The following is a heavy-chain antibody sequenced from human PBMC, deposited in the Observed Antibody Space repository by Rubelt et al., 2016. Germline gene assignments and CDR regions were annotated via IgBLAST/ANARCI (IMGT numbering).Heavy chain of an antibody. CDR2: INPNSGGT. D-gene: IGHD5-12*01. J-gene: IGHJ4*02. V-gene: IGHV1-2*02. CDR1: GYTFTGYY. Sequence: QVQLVQSGAEVKKPGASVKVSCKASGYTFTGYYMHWVRQAPGQGLEWMGWINPNSGGTNCAQKFQGRVTMTRETSVSTADMELSRLTSDDTAVYYWARGNSGYDYGLDYWGQGTLVTVSS. CDR3: ARGNSGYDYGLDY.